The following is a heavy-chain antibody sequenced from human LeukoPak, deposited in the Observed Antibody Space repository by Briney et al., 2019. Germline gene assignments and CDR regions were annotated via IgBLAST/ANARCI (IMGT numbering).Heavy chain of an antibody. CDR1: GGSFSGYY. CDR2: INHSGST. Sequence: SGTLSLTCAVYGGSFSGYYWSWIRQPPGKGLEWIGEINHSGSTNYNPSLKSRVTISVDTSKNQFSLKLSSVTAADTAVYYRARGRRKITIFGVVIARPTYYFDYWGQGTLVTVSS. V-gene: IGHV4-34*01. J-gene: IGHJ4*02. D-gene: IGHD3-3*01. CDR3: ARGRRKITIFGVVIARPTYYFDY.